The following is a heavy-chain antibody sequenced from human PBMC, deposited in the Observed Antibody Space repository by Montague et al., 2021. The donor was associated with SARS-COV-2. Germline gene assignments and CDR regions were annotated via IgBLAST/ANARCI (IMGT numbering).Heavy chain of an antibody. V-gene: IGHV4-61*02. Sequence: TLSLTCTVSGASISNPTYSWGWIRQPAGKELEWIGRMFTSGSTTYNPSLKSRATVSVDTSKNQFSLRLNSVTAADTAVYYCVREGGSMTFDYWGQGILVTVSS. CDR1: GASISNPTYS. J-gene: IGHJ4*02. CDR2: MFTSGST. CDR3: VREGGSMTFDY. D-gene: IGHD1-26*01.